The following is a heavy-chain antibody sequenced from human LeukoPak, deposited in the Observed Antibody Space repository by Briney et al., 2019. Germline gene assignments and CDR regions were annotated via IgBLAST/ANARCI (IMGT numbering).Heavy chain of an antibody. V-gene: IGHV4-30-4*01. CDR3: ARSVDTAMVIDS. CDR2: IYYSGST. D-gene: IGHD5-18*01. Sequence: SQTLSLTCTVSGGSISSGDYYWSWIRQPPGKGLEWIGYIYYSGSTYYNPSLKSRVAISVDTSKNQFSLKLSSVTAADTAVYYCARSVDTAMVIDSWGQGTLVTVYS. CDR1: GGSISSGDYY. J-gene: IGHJ4*02.